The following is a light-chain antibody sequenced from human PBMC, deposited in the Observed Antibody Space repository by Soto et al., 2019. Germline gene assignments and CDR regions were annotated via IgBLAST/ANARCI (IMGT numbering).Light chain of an antibody. V-gene: IGKV3-15*01. Sequence: EIVMTQSPATLSVSPGERATLSCRASQSISSSLAWYQQKPGQTPRLLIYGASTRATGIPARFSGSGSGTEFTLTISSLQSEDFAVYYCQQYYDWPRTFGQGTKLEIK. J-gene: IGKJ2*01. CDR3: QQYYDWPRT. CDR1: QSISSS. CDR2: GAS.